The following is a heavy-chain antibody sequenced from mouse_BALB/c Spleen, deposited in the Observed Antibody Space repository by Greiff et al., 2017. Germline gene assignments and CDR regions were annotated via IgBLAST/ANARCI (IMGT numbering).Heavy chain of an antibody. CDR2: ISYSGST. V-gene: IGHV3-2*02. Sequence: EVQLVESGPGLVKPSQSLSLTCTVTGYSITSDYAWNWIRQFPGNKLEWMGYISYSGSTSYNPSLKSRISITRDTSKNQFFLQLNSVTTEDTATYYCARCDYDGYYYAMDYWGQGTSVTVSS. J-gene: IGHJ4*01. D-gene: IGHD2-4*01. CDR3: ARCDYDGYYYAMDY. CDR1: GYSITSDYA.